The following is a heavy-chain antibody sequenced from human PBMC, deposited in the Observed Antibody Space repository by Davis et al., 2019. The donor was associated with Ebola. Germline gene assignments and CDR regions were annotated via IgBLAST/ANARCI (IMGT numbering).Heavy chain of an antibody. D-gene: IGHD6-6*01. CDR2: IRSKANSYAT. Sequence: RRSLRLSCAASGFTFSGSAMHWVRQASGKGLEWVGRIRSKANSYATAYAASVKGRFTISRDDSKNTAYLQMNSLKTEDTAVYYCTATLGQLGDYWGQGTLVTVSS. CDR1: GFTFSGSA. CDR3: TATLGQLGDY. J-gene: IGHJ4*02. V-gene: IGHV3-73*01.